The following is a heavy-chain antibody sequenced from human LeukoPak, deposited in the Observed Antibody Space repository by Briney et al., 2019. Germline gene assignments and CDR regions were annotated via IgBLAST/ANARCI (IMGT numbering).Heavy chain of an antibody. J-gene: IGHJ4*02. V-gene: IGHV4-61*02. CDR2: FYPSGIP. Sequence: SETLSLTCTVSGGSISSGSYYWSWIRQPAGKGLEWIGRFYPSGIPNDNPSFKSRVTISADTSKNQFSLKLSSVTAADTAVYYCARFRRVGAGDYWGQGTLVTVSS. CDR1: GGSISSGSYY. CDR3: ARFRRVGAGDY. D-gene: IGHD3-16*01.